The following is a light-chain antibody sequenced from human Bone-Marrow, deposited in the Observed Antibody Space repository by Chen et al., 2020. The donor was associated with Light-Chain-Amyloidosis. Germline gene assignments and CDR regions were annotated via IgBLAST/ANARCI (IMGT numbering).Light chain of an antibody. J-gene: IGLJ2*01. CDR1: SSDVGGYNY. Sequence: QSALTQPPSVSGSPRQSITISCTGTSSDVGGYNYVSLYQQHPGKAPKLIIYDVTYRPSGVSNRFSGSKSGNTASLTISGLQAEDEADYYCSSFTRNNALVFGGGTKLTVL. CDR3: SSFTRNNALV. V-gene: IGLV2-14*03. CDR2: DVT.